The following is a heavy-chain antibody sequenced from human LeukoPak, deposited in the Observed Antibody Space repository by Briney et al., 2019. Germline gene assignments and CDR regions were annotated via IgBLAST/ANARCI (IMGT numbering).Heavy chain of an antibody. CDR2: INPNSGGT. CDR3: ARNRRNLFYMDV. V-gene: IGHV1-2*02. J-gene: IGHJ6*03. Sequence: ASVKVSCKASGYTFTSYYMHWVRQAPGQGLEWMGWINPNSGGTNYAQKFQGRVTMTRDTSISTAYMELSRLRSDDTAVYYCARNRRNLFYMDVWGKGTTVTVSS. CDR1: GYTFTSYY.